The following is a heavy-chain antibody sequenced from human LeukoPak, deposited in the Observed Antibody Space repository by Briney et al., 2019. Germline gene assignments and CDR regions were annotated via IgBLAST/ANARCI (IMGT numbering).Heavy chain of an antibody. Sequence: SETLSLTCTVSGGSISSSSYYLGWIRQPPGKGLEWIGSIYYSGSTYYNPSLKSRVTISVDTSKNQFSLKLSSVTAADTAVYYCATDDFWSGYYAHYWGQGTLVTVSS. J-gene: IGHJ4*02. CDR3: ATDDFWSGYYAHY. CDR2: IYYSGST. CDR1: GGSISSSSYY. V-gene: IGHV4-39*01. D-gene: IGHD3-3*01.